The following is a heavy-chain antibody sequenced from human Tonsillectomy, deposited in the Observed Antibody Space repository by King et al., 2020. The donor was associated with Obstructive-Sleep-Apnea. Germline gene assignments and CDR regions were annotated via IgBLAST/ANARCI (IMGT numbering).Heavy chain of an antibody. CDR3: ARAALGDPVRFDY. CDR2: LNPSDGST. Sequence: VQLVESGAEVKKPGASVKVSCKASGYTFTSYYIHWVRQAPGQGLEWMGILNPSDGSTSYAQKFQGRVTMTRDTSTSTVYMELSSLRSEDTAVYFCARAALGDPVRFDYWGQGTLVTVSS. CDR1: GYTFTSYY. J-gene: IGHJ4*02. V-gene: IGHV1-46*01. D-gene: IGHD3-16*01.